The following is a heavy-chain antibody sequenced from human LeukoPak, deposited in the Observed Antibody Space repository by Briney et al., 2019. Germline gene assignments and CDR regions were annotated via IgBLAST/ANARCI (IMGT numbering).Heavy chain of an antibody. CDR1: GFTFSDYY. Sequence: GGSLRLSCAASGFTFSDYYMSWIRQAPGKGLEWVSYISSSGSTIYYADSVKGRFTISRDNAKNSLYLQMNSLRDEDTAVYYCARDRKDGYNPLDYWGQGTLATVSS. CDR3: ARDRKDGYNPLDY. CDR2: ISSSGSTI. J-gene: IGHJ4*02. V-gene: IGHV3-11*04. D-gene: IGHD5-24*01.